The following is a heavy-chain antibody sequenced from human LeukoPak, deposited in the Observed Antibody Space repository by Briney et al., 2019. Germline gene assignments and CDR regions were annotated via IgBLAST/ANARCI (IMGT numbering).Heavy chain of an antibody. CDR1: DDSLSTTRYY. CDR3: ASLYDSSGYYYAY. J-gene: IGHJ4*02. D-gene: IGHD3-22*01. CDR2: IYYSGST. V-gene: IGHV4-61*01. Sequence: PSETLSLTCTVSDDSLSTTRYYWSWIRQPPGKGLEWIGYIYYSGSTNYNPSLKSRVTISVDTSKNQFSLKLSSVTAADTAVYYCASLYDSSGYYYAYWGQGTLVTVSS.